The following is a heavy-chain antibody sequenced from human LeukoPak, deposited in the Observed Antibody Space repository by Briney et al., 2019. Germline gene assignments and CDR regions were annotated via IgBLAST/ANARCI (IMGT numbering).Heavy chain of an antibody. V-gene: IGHV4-61*01. J-gene: IGHJ4*02. CDR1: GGSVSSGSYY. Sequence: SETLSLTCTVSGGSVSSGSYYWSWIRQPPGKGLEWIGYIYYSGSTNYNPSLKSRVTISVDTSKNQFSLKLSSVTAADTAVYYCARDRVGPEGSFDYWAREPWSPSPQ. CDR2: IYYSGST. D-gene: IGHD1-26*01. CDR3: ARDRVGPEGSFDY.